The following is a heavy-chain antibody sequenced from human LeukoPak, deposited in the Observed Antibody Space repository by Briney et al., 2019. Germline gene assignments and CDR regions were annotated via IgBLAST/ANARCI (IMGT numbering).Heavy chain of an antibody. J-gene: IGHJ4*02. CDR3: ARGRAVAGPIDY. V-gene: IGHV3-21*01. CDR1: GFTFSSYS. CDR2: ISSSSSYI. Sequence: GGSLRLSCAASGFTFSSYSMNWVRQAPGKGLEWVSSISSSSSYIYYADSVKGRFTISRDNAKNSLYLQMNSLRAEDTAVYYCARGRAVAGPIDYWGQGTLVTVSS. D-gene: IGHD6-19*01.